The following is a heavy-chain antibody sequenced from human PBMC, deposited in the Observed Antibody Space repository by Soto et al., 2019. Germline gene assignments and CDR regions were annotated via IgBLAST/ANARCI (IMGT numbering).Heavy chain of an antibody. CDR3: STAPGGGGY. J-gene: IGHJ4*02. Sequence: EVQLVESGGGLIQPGGSLRLSCAVSGFTVSNNYMSWVRQAPGKGLEGVSVIYSGGYTAYGDSVKGRFTISRDNSKNTLISPKKSPRPHAQAFFFRSTAPGGGGYWGQGTLVTVSS. D-gene: IGHD3-10*01. V-gene: IGHV3-53*01. CDR1: GFTVSNNY. CDR2: IYSGGYT.